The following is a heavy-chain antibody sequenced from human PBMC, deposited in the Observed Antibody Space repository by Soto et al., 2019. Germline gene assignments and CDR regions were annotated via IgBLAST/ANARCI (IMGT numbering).Heavy chain of an antibody. CDR3: ATHQGNYGSGSYCSDY. Sequence: SETLSLTCTFSGGSISRSSYYWGWIRQPPGKGLEWIGSIYYSGSTYYNPSLKSRVTISVDTSKNQFSLKLSSMTAADAAVYYCATHQGNYGSGSYCSDYGGRGTQVPVSP. CDR1: GGSISRSSYY. CDR2: IYYSGST. D-gene: IGHD3-10*01. V-gene: IGHV4-39*01. J-gene: IGHJ4*02.